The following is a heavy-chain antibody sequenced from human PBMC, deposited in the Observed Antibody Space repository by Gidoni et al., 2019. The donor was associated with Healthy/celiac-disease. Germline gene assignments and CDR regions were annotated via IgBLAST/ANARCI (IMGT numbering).Heavy chain of an antibody. V-gene: IGHV1-69*01. CDR1: GGTFSSHS. J-gene: IGHJ4*02. D-gene: IGHD3-10*01. Sequence: QVHLVQSGSEVNKPGSSVKVSRKASGGTFSSHSIRRVRQAPGQAHAWMGGIIPIIGTASYAQKFQGRVTITANESTSTAYMELSSLRSEETAVYYGARDSVNYYGSGSYGTDYCDYWGQGTLVTVSS. CDR2: IIPIIGTA. CDR3: ARDSVNYYGSGSYGTDYCDY.